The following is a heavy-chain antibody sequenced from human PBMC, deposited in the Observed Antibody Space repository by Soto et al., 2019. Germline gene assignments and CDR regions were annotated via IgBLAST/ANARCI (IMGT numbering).Heavy chain of an antibody. J-gene: IGHJ6*02. D-gene: IGHD3-10*01. Sequence: QVQLQESGPGLVKPSQTLSLTCTVSGGSISSGGYYWSWIRQHPGKGLEWIGYIYYSGSTYYNPSLKSGVTSSVDTSKNQFSRRLSSVTAADTAVYYCARVFGFGGMDVWGQGTTVTVSS. V-gene: IGHV4-31*03. CDR3: ARVFGFGGMDV. CDR1: GGSISSGGYY. CDR2: IYYSGST.